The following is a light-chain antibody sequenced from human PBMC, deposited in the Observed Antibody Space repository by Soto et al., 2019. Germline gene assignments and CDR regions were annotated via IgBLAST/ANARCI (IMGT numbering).Light chain of an antibody. CDR1: VLTKKY. CDR2: KDS. Sequence: SYELTQPSSVSVSPGQTARITCSGDVLTKKYARWFQQKPGQAPVLIIYKDSERPSGIPERFSGSNSGTTVTLTISGAQVEDEADYYCYSAADNNQGVFGGGTKVTVL. J-gene: IGLJ3*02. V-gene: IGLV3-27*01. CDR3: YSAADNNQGV.